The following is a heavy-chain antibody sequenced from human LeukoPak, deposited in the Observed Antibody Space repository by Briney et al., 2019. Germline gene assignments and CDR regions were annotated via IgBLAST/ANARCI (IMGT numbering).Heavy chain of an antibody. D-gene: IGHD3-3*01. Sequence: GGSLRLSCAASGFTFSSYAMSWVRQAPGKGLEWVSAISGSGGSTYYADSVKGRFTISRDNSKNTLYLQMNSLRAEDTAVYYCAKHGGFWGGYFYYFDYWGQGTLVTVSS. V-gene: IGHV3-23*01. CDR3: AKHGGFWGGYFYYFDY. CDR1: GFTFSSYA. CDR2: ISGSGGST. J-gene: IGHJ4*02.